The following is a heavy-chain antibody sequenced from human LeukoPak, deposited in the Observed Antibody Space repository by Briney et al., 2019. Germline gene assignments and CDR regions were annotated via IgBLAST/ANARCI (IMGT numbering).Heavy chain of an antibody. Sequence: GGSLRLSCAASGFTFSSYAMHWVRQAPGKGLEWVAVISYDGSNKYYADSVKSRFTISRDNSKNTLYLQMNSLRAEDTAVYYCANLVAEDYWGQGTLVTVSS. CDR1: GFTFSSYA. V-gene: IGHV3-30-3*01. D-gene: IGHD2-15*01. CDR2: ISYDGSNK. CDR3: ANLVAEDY. J-gene: IGHJ4*02.